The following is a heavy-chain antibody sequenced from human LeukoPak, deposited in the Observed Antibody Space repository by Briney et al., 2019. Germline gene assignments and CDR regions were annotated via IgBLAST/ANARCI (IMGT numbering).Heavy chain of an antibody. CDR1: GGSISSGGYY. CDR2: IYYSGST. Sequence: PSETLSLTCTVPGGSISSGGYYWSWIRQHPGKGLEWIGYIYYSGSTYYNPSLKSRVTISVDTSKNQFSLKLNSVTAADTAVYYCAREGIAVAGTLDYWGQGTLVTVSS. CDR3: AREGIAVAGTLDY. V-gene: IGHV4-31*03. D-gene: IGHD6-19*01. J-gene: IGHJ4*02.